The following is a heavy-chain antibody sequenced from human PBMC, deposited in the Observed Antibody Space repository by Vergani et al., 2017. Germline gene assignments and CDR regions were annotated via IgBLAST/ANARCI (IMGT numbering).Heavy chain of an antibody. V-gene: IGHV3-49*03. D-gene: IGHD3-10*01. CDR3: VRDQVTMLRGSDALDI. Sequence: EVQLVESGGGVVRPGGSLRLSCAASGFTFGYYAMDWFRQAPGQGLEWVGGIISKAYGQATIYAASVKGRFTISRDDSKSIAYLQMNNLQTEDTAMYYCVRDQVTMLRGSDALDIWGQGTMVTVSS. CDR1: GFTFGYYA. J-gene: IGHJ3*02. CDR2: IISKAYGQAT.